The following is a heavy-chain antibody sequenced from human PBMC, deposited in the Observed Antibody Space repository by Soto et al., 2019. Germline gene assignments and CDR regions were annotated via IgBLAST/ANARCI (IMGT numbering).Heavy chain of an antibody. CDR3: ARGGVHYYYYGMDV. CDR1: GYSFTSYC. D-gene: IGHD3-10*01. Sequence: PGETLKITCTGSGYSFTSYCISGVRQMLGKGLEWMERSDPSDSYTNYSPSFQGHVTISADKSISTAYLQWSSLKASDTALYYCARGGVHYYYYGMDVWGQGTTVTDS. J-gene: IGHJ6*02. CDR2: SDPSDSYT. V-gene: IGHV5-10-1*01.